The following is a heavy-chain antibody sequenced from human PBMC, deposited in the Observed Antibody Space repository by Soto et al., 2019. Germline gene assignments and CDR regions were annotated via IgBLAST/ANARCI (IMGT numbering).Heavy chain of an antibody. Sequence: ASVKVSCKASGYTFTGYYMHWVRQAPGQGLEWMGWINPNSGGTNYAQKFQGRVTMTRDTSISTAYMELSRLRSDDTAVYYCARGTLTGLYDILTGYSPSPYYFDSWGQATLVTVSS. D-gene: IGHD3-9*01. CDR1: GYTFTGYY. J-gene: IGHJ4*02. V-gene: IGHV1-2*02. CDR3: ARGTLTGLYDILTGYSPSPYYFDS. CDR2: INPNSGGT.